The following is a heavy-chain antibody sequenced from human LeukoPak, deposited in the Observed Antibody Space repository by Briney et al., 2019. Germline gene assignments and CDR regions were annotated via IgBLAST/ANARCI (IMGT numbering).Heavy chain of an antibody. V-gene: IGHV1-24*01. CDR2: FDPEDGET. J-gene: IGHJ4*02. D-gene: IGHD3-9*01. Sequence: ASVKVSCKVSGYTLTELSMHWVRQAPGKGLEWMGGFDPEDGETIYAQKFQGRVTMTEDTSTDTAYMELSRLRSDDTAVYYCARDIQTGRMYYFDYWGQGTLVTVSS. CDR3: ARDIQTGRMYYFDY. CDR1: GYTLTELS.